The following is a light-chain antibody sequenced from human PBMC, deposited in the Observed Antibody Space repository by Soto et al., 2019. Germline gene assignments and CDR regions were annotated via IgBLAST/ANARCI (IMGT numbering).Light chain of an antibody. Sequence: DIQMTQSPSTLSASVGDRVIITCRASQSLNSWLAWYQQKPGKAPKLLIYKASSLESGVPSRFSGSGSGAEFTLTISSLQPDDFAAYYCQQYNSYPWTFGQGTKVEI. CDR1: QSLNSW. CDR3: QQYNSYPWT. CDR2: KAS. V-gene: IGKV1-5*03. J-gene: IGKJ1*01.